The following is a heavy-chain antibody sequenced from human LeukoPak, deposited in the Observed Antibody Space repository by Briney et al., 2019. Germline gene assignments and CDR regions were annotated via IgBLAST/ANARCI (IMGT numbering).Heavy chain of an antibody. D-gene: IGHD4-23*01. CDR2: IYYSGST. J-gene: IGHJ4*02. V-gene: IGHV4-30-4*01. CDR1: GWAISRGYFY. CDR3: ARDGGY. Sequence: SETLSLPCTVSGWAISRGYFYWSWVRQPPGKGLEWIGYIYYSGSTYYNPSLKSRVTISVDTSKNQFSLKLSSVTAADTAVYYCARDGGYWGQGTLVTVSS.